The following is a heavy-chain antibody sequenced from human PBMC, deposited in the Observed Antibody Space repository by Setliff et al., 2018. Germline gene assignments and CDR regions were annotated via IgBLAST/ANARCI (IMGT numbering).Heavy chain of an antibody. D-gene: IGHD2-21*01. J-gene: IGHJ6*03. CDR2: IYYSGSI. Sequence: PSETLSLTCTVSGGSIRSYYWNWIRQPPGKGLEWIGYIYYSGSINYNPSLKSRVTMSADKSKNQFSLKLTSVTAADTAVYYCARGLEGEDYFYYMDVWGKGNTVTVSS. V-gene: IGHV4-59*12. CDR3: ARGLEGEDYFYYMDV. CDR1: GGSIRSYY.